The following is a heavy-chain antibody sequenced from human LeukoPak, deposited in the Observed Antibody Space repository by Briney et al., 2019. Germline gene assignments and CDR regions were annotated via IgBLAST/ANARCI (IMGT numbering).Heavy chain of an antibody. CDR2: INYSGTT. CDR1: GGSISSSTYY. Sequence: SETLSLTCTVSGGSISSSTYYWGWIRRPPGKGLEWIVSINYSGTTYYNPSLKSRVTVSVDTSKNQFSLNPSSVTAADTAVYYCARGTPHYYGSGSYYIRRFDPWGQGTLVTVSS. V-gene: IGHV4-39*01. D-gene: IGHD3-10*01. J-gene: IGHJ5*02. CDR3: ARGTPHYYGSGSYYIRRFDP.